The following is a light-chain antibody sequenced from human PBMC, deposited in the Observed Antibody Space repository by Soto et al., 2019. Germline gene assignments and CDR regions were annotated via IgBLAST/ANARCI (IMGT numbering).Light chain of an antibody. CDR2: DVS. J-gene: IGLJ1*01. V-gene: IGLV2-14*03. CDR3: SSYTSSSNSFV. CDR1: SSDVGGYTY. Sequence: QCVLTQPASVSGAAGEGITISCTGTSSDVGGYTYVSWYQQHPGKAPKLMIYDVSYRPSGVSNRFSGSKSGNTASLTISGLQAEDEADYYCSSYTSSSNSFVFGTGTKVTVL.